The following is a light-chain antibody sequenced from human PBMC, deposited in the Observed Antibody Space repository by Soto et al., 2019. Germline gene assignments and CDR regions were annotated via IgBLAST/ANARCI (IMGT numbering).Light chain of an antibody. CDR1: SSNIGTYT. Sequence: QSVLAQPPSASGTPGQRVTVSCSGSSSNIGTYTVNWYQQFPGTAPKLLIYSNNQRPSGVPDRFSGSKSGTSASLAISGLQSEDEADYYCAAWDDSLNGLVFGGGTKVTVL. CDR2: SNN. V-gene: IGLV1-44*01. CDR3: AAWDDSLNGLV. J-gene: IGLJ2*01.